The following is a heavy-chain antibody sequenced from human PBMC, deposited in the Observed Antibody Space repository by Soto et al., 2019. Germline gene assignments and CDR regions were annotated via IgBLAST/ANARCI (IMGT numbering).Heavy chain of an antibody. V-gene: IGHV3-23*01. CDR2: ITGGGSNT. CDR1: GFTFSSYA. D-gene: IGHD2-2*01. CDR3: AKPNLYCSSTSCYDY. J-gene: IGHJ4*02. Sequence: GGSLRLSCAASGFTFSSYAMSWVRQAPGKGLEWVSVITGGGSNTYYADSVKGRFTISRDNSKNTLYLQMNSLRAEDTAVYHCAKPNLYCSSTSCYDYWGQGTLVTVSS.